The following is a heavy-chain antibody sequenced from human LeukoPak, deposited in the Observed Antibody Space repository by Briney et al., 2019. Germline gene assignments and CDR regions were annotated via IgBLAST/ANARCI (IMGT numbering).Heavy chain of an antibody. D-gene: IGHD3-10*01. CDR3: AKRGIVIRAVIIIGFHKEAYYFDY. Sequence: PGGSLRLSCVVSGITLSNYGMSWVRQAPGKGLEWVSGISERGGSTNYADSVKGRFISSRDTSKKTVYLQMNSLRVEDTAVYFCAKRGIVIRAVIIIGFHKEAYYFDYWGQGILVTVSS. J-gene: IGHJ4*02. V-gene: IGHV3-23*01. CDR2: ISERGGST. CDR1: GITLSNYG.